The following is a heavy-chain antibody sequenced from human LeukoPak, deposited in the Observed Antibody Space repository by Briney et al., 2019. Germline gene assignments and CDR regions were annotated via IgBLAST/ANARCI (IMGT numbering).Heavy chain of an antibody. J-gene: IGHJ4*02. V-gene: IGHV1-18*01. CDR2: ISAYNGNT. CDR3: ARDLRILTGYMYFDY. Sequence: ASVKVSCKASGYTFSSYSINWVRQAPAQGLEWMGRISAYNGNTNYAHKLQGGVTMPTDTSTSTAYMELRSLRSDDTAVYYCARDLRILTGYMYFDYWGQGTLVTVSS. CDR1: GYTFSSYS. D-gene: IGHD3-9*01.